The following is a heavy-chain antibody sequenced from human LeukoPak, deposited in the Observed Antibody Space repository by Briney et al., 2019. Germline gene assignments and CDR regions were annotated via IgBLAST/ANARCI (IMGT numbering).Heavy chain of an antibody. Sequence: GASVKVSCKASGYTFTSYGISWVRQAPGQGLEWMGWISAYNGNTNYAQKLQGRVTMTRDTSTSTVYMELSSLRSEDTAVYYCARAWYSSGCLDYWGQGTLVTVSS. D-gene: IGHD6-19*01. CDR2: ISAYNGNT. CDR3: ARAWYSSGCLDY. J-gene: IGHJ4*02. CDR1: GYTFTSYG. V-gene: IGHV1-18*01.